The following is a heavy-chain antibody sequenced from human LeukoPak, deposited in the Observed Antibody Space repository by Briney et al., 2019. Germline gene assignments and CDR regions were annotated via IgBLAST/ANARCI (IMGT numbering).Heavy chain of an antibody. D-gene: IGHD3-10*02. CDR2: VGHDGTFQ. Sequence: GGSLRLSCAASGFPFSVYGMHWVRQAPGKGLEWLTVVGHDGTFQRYAGSVKGRFTISRDNSMNTLYLQMNSLRVDDTSVYYCARDKGRGRYVDDWGQGTLVVVSS. CDR1: GFPFSVYG. V-gene: IGHV3-33*01. CDR3: ARDKGRGRYVDD. J-gene: IGHJ4*02.